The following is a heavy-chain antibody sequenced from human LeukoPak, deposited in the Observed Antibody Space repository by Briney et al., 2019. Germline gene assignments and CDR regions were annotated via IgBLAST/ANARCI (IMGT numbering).Heavy chain of an antibody. Sequence: SQTLSLTCTVSGGSISSGSYYWSWIRQPAGKGLEWIGRIYTSGSTNYNPSLKSRVTISVDTSKNQFSLKLSSVTAADTAVYYCAREGRQSGSYLDDAFDIWGQGTMVTVSS. D-gene: IGHD1-26*01. CDR3: AREGRQSGSYLDDAFDI. CDR2: IYTSGST. J-gene: IGHJ3*02. V-gene: IGHV4-61*02. CDR1: GGSISSGSYY.